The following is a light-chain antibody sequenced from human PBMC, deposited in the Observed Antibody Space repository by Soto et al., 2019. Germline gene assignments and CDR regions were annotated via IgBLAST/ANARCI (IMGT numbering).Light chain of an antibody. J-gene: IGLJ2*01. CDR3: QTWGSGIQV. Sequence: QLVLTQSPSASASLGASVKLTCTLSSGHSNYAIAWHQQQPEKGPRYLMKLNSDGSHSKGDGIPDRFSGSSSGAERYLTMSSLQSADEADYYCQTWGSGIQVFGGGTKLTVL. CDR1: SGHSNYA. CDR2: LNSDGSH. V-gene: IGLV4-69*01.